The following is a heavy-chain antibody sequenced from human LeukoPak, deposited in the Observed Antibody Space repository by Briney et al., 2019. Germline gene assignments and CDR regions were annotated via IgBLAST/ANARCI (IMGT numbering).Heavy chain of an antibody. V-gene: IGHV4-4*07. J-gene: IGHJ5*02. CDR2: IYTSGST. CDR3: AGRIAAAQLRGWFDP. Sequence: SETLSLTCTVSGGSISSYYWSWIRQPAGKGLEWIGRIYTSGSTNYNPSLKSRVTMSVDTSKNQFSLKLSSVTAADTAVYYCAGRIAAAQLRGWFDPWGQGTLVTVSS. CDR1: GGSISSYY. D-gene: IGHD6-13*01.